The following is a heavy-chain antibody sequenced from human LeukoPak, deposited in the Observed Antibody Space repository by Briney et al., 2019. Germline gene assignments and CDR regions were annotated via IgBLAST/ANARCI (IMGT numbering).Heavy chain of an antibody. D-gene: IGHD6-13*01. CDR1: GFTFDDYG. Sequence: PGGSLRLSCAASGFTFDDYGMSWVRQAPGKGLEWVSGINWNGGSTGYADPVKGRFTISRDNAKNSLYLQMHSLRAEDTALYYCARDLIAAAGTGYWGQGTLVTVSS. V-gene: IGHV3-20*04. CDR2: INWNGGST. CDR3: ARDLIAAAGTGY. J-gene: IGHJ4*02.